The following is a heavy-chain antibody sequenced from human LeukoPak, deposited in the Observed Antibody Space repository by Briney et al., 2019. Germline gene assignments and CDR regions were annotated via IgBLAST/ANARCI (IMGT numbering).Heavy chain of an antibody. CDR1: GYTFTSXX. J-gene: IGHJ4*02. CDR2: MNPNSGNT. CDR3: ARLFASG. Sequence: ASGYTFTSXXXXXVRQXPGQGLEWMGWMNPNSGNTGYAQKFQGRVTMTRNTSISTAYMELSSLRSEDTAVYYCARLFASGWGQGTLVTVSS. V-gene: IGHV1-8*01. D-gene: IGHD3-3*01.